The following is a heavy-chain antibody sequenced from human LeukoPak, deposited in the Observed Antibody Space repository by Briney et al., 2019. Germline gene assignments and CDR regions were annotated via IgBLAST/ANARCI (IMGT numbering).Heavy chain of an antibody. Sequence: GRSLRLSCAASGFTFSTYIMHWVRQAPGKGLEWVAVISHDGGNTLYADSLKGRFTISRDNPKNTLHLQMNSLRAEDTAVYYCAKDYDSSGWAAFDIWGQGTMVTVSS. V-gene: IGHV3-30*04. CDR3: AKDYDSSGWAAFDI. CDR1: GFTFSTYI. J-gene: IGHJ3*02. D-gene: IGHD3-22*01. CDR2: ISHDGGNT.